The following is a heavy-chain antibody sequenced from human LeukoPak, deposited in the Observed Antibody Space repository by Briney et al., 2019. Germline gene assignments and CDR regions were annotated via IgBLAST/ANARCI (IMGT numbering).Heavy chain of an antibody. CDR2: IYEAGNT. V-gene: IGHV3-13*01. Sequence: PGGSLRLSCAASGFTLSTYDMHWVRQVTGEALEWVSMIYEAGNTYYTGSVKGRFTISRENAKNSLYLQMHGQTAGDTAVYYCAREMSGSNDAFDIWGPGTMVTVSS. D-gene: IGHD3-10*01. CDR1: GFTLSTYD. J-gene: IGHJ3*02. CDR3: AREMSGSNDAFDI.